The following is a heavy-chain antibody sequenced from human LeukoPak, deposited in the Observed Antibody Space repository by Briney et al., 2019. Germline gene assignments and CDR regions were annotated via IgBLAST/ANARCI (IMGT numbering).Heavy chain of an antibody. CDR2: ISSSSRTI. CDR1: GFTFSSYE. J-gene: IGHJ4*02. CDR3: ARDLGMEFDY. V-gene: IGHV3-48*03. Sequence: GGSLRLSCAASGFTFSSYEMNWVRQAPGKGLEWVSYISSSSRTIYYADSVKGRFTISRDNAKNSLYLQMNSLRAEDTAVYYCARDLGMEFDYWGQGTLVTVSS. D-gene: IGHD7-27*01.